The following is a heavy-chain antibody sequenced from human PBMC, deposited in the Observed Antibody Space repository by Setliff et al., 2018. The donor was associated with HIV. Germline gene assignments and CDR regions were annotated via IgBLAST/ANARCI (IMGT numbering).Heavy chain of an antibody. D-gene: IGHD5-18*01. CDR3: AKGGYGGAYYVAGY. V-gene: IGHV3-53*01. J-gene: IGHJ4*02. CDR1: GFSVTDTY. Sequence: GGSLRLSCEASGFSVTDTYVAWVRQAPGKGLEWVTLIYKAGKTYYADFVKGRSTIARDDTKNTVSLQMTNLEPGDTAMYYCAKGGYGGAYYVAGYWGQGTKVTAPQ. CDR2: IYKAGKT.